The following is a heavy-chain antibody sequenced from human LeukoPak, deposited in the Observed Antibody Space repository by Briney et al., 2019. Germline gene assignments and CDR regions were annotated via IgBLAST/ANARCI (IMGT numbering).Heavy chain of an antibody. CDR2: IIPILGIA. D-gene: IGHD3-22*01. J-gene: IGHJ5*02. CDR1: GGTFSSYA. Sequence: SVKVSCTASGGTFSSYAISWVRQAPGQGLEWMGRIIPILGIANYAQKFQGRVTITADKSTSTAYMELSSLRSEDTAVYYCATALVAYYYDSSGSYNWFDPWGQGTLVTVSS. V-gene: IGHV1-69*04. CDR3: ATALVAYYYDSSGSYNWFDP.